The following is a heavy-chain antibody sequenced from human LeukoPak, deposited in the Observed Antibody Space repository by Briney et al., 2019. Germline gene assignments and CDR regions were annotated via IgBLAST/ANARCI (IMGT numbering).Heavy chain of an antibody. V-gene: IGHV4-30-4*08. CDR1: GGSISSGDYY. D-gene: IGHD1-1*01. Sequence: PSQTPSLTCTVSGGSISSGDYYWSWIRQPPGKGLEWIGYIYYSGSTYYNPSLKSRVTISVDTSKNQFSLKLSSVTAADTAVYYCARVNNWNTGRVFDIWGQGTMVTVSS. CDR3: ARVNNWNTGRVFDI. J-gene: IGHJ3*02. CDR2: IYYSGST.